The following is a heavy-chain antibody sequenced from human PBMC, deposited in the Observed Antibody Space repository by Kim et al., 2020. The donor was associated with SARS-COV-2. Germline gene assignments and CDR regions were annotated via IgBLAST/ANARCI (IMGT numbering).Heavy chain of an antibody. V-gene: IGHV3-15*01. D-gene: IGHD3-22*01. CDR3: TTDLKYYYDSSAFYYIY. J-gene: IGHJ4*02. CDR1: GFTFSNAW. Sequence: GGSLRLSCAASGFTFSNAWMTWVRQAPGKGLEWLGRIKSKTDGGTTDYAAPVKVRFTISRDDSKTTLYLQMNSLKTEDTAVYYCTTDLKYYYDSSAFYYIYGGQGTLVTVSS. CDR2: IKSKTDGGTT.